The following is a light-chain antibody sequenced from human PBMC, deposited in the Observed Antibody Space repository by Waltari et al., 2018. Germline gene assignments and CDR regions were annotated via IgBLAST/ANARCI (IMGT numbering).Light chain of an antibody. J-gene: IGLJ3*02. CDR3: AAWDDSLNGPV. Sequence: QSVLTQPPSASGTPGQRVTISCSGSSSNIGSNTVTWYQQLPGTAPKLLIYSNIQRPSGVPDRCSGSKSGTSASLAISGLQSEDEADYYCAAWDDSLNGPVFGGGTKLTVL. V-gene: IGLV1-44*01. CDR1: SSNIGSNT. CDR2: SNI.